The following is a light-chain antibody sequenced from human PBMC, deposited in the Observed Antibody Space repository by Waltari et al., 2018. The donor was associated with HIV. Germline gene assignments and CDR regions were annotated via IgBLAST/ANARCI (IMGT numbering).Light chain of an antibody. CDR1: HRNIGFFNL. CDR2: GVT. CDR3: NSYSSDDTVV. V-gene: IGLV2-14*01. J-gene: IGLJ2*01. Sequence: QSALTQPASVSGSPGQSLTITCTGTHRNIGFFNLVSWYQQYPGKAPQLIIYGVTSRPPGVSDRFSGSKSGNTASLTISGLQTDDEAEYYCNSYSSDDTVVFGGGTKLTVL.